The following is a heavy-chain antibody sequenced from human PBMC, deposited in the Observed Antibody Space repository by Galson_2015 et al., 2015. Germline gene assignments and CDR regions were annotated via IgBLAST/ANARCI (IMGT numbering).Heavy chain of an antibody. D-gene: IGHD2-2*01. V-gene: IGHV6-1*01. CDR3: ARDGGVVPAAISWFDP. CDR2: TYYRPKGNN. J-gene: IGHJ5*02. CDR1: GDSVSSNSAA. Sequence: CAISGDSVSSNSAAWNWIRQSPSRGLEWLGRTYYRPKGNNDYAVSVKSRITINPDTSKNQFSLQLNSVTPEDTAVYYCARDGGVVPAAISWFDPWGQGTLVTVSS.